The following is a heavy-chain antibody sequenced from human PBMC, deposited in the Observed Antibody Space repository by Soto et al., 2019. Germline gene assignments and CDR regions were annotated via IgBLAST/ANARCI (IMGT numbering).Heavy chain of an antibody. D-gene: IGHD3-22*01. CDR2: IHNSGSP. CDR3: AIRASYYDSSGYFDY. J-gene: IGHJ4*02. V-gene: IGHV4-30-4*01. CDR1: GASIYNGGYF. Sequence: ASETLSLTCSVSGASIYNGGYFWSWIRQSPGKGLEWIGHIHNSGSPYNNPSLKSRVTISADNAKNTLYLQMNSLRAEDTAVYYCAIRASYYDSSGYFDYWGQGTLVTVSS.